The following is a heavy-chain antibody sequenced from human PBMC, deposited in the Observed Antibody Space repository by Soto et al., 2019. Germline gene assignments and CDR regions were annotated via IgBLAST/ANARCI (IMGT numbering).Heavy chain of an antibody. CDR3: ARNKANLFNWFDP. J-gene: IGHJ5*02. CDR1: GGSISSGGYY. V-gene: IGHV4-31*03. CDR2: IYYSGSS. Sequence: QVQLQESGPGLVKPSQTLSLTCTVSGGSISSGGYYWSWIRQHPGKGLEWIGYIYYSGSSYYNPSLKSRVTISVDTSKNQFSLKLSSVTAADTAVYYCARNKANLFNWFDPWGQGTLVTVSS.